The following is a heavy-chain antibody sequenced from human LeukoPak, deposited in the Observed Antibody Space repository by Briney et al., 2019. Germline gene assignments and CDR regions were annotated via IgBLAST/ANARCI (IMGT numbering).Heavy chain of an antibody. CDR3: ARDSGGWLGIAARPVDY. CDR2: IYHSGGT. J-gene: IGHJ4*02. D-gene: IGHD6-6*01. CDR1: GGSISRTNW. Sequence: PSETLSLTCAVSGGSISRTNWWSWVRQPPGQGLQWIGEIYHSGGTNYNPSLKSRVTISVDTSKNQFSLKLSSVTAADTAVYYCARDSGGWLGIAARPVDYWGQGTLVTVSS. V-gene: IGHV4-4*02.